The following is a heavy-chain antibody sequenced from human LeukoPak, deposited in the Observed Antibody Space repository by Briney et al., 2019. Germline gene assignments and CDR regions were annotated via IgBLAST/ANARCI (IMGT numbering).Heavy chain of an antibody. Sequence: KPSETLSLTRTVSGGSISSSSYYWGWIRQPPGKGLEWIGSIYYSGSTYYNPSLKSRVTISVDTSKNQFSLKLSSVTAADTAVYYCARPGGSYPYYFDYWGQGTLVTVSS. J-gene: IGHJ4*02. CDR2: IYYSGST. D-gene: IGHD1-26*01. CDR3: ARPGGSYPYYFDY. V-gene: IGHV4-39*01. CDR1: GGSISSSSYY.